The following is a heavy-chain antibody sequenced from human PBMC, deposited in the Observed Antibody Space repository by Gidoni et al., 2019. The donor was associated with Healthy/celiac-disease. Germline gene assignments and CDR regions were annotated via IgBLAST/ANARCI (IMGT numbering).Heavy chain of an antibody. CDR3: ARLAATGDSYYYYGMDV. CDR2: INAGNGNT. V-gene: IGHV1-3*01. Sequence: HVQLVQSGAEVTKPESPVQASCKASGYTITSSAMHWVRQAPGQRLEWMAWINAGNGNTKYSQKFQGRVTITRDTSASTAYMELSSLRSEDTAVYYCARLAATGDSYYYYGMDVWGQGTTVTVSS. CDR1: GYTITSSA. J-gene: IGHJ6*02. D-gene: IGHD1-1*01.